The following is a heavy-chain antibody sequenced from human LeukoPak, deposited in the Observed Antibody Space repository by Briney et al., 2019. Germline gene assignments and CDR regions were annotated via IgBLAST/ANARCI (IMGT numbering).Heavy chain of an antibody. CDR1: GGSISSSNW. V-gene: IGHV4-4*02. J-gene: IGHJ1*01. CDR2: IYHSGST. CDR3: ARGYSSSWSAEYFQH. D-gene: IGHD6-13*01. Sequence: SETLSLTCAVSGGSISSSNWWSWVRQPPGRGLEWIGEIYHSGSTNYNPSLKSRVTISVDKSKNQFSLKLSSVTAADTAVYYCARGYSSSWSAEYFQHWGQGTLVTVSS.